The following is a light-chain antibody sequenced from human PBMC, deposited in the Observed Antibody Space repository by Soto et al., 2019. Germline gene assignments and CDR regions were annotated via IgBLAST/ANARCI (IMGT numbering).Light chain of an antibody. J-gene: IGLJ1*01. V-gene: IGLV2-14*01. CDR3: SSYTSSRTPYV. CDR1: SSDVGGYNY. Sequence: QSVLTQPASVSGSPGQSITTSCTGTSSDVGGYNYVSWYQQHPGKAPKLMIYDVSNRPSGVSNRFFGSKSGNTASLTISGLQAEDEADYYCSSYTSSRTPYVFGTGTKVTVL. CDR2: DVS.